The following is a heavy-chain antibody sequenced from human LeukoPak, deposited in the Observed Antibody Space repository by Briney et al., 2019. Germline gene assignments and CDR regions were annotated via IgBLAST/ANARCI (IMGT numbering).Heavy chain of an antibody. D-gene: IGHD4-17*01. V-gene: IGHV1-69*13. J-gene: IGHJ5*02. CDR2: IIPIFGTA. Sequence: SVTVSCTASGGTFSSYAISWVRQAPGQGLEWMGGIIPIFGTANYAQKFQGRVTITADESTSTAYMELSSLRSEDTAVYYCARGHGDYLRNLDWFDPWGQGTLVTVSS. CDR3: ARGHGDYLRNLDWFDP. CDR1: GGTFSSYA.